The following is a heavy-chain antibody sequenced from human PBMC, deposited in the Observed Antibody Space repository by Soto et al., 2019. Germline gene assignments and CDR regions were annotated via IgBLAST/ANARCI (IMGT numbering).Heavy chain of an antibody. Sequence: GGSLRLSCATSGFTFSTYAMHWVRQAPGKGLEYVSAISSNGRSTYYANSVKGRFTISRDNSKNTLYLQMDSLRAEDMAVYYCARDRCTNGVCYAPTDYWGQGTLVTVSS. D-gene: IGHD2-8*01. CDR3: ARDRCTNGVCYAPTDY. CDR1: GFTFSTYA. CDR2: ISSNGRST. J-gene: IGHJ4*02. V-gene: IGHV3-64*01.